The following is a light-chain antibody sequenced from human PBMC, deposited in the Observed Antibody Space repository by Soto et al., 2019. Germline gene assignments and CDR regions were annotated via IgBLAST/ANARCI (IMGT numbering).Light chain of an antibody. V-gene: IGLV2-14*01. J-gene: IGLJ1*01. CDR3: CSYTTSNTPQIV. CDR2: DVS. Sequence: SALPQPASVSGSPGQSITLSCPGTSSDVGGYNYVSWYQQHPGKAPKFMIYDVSNRPSGVSNRFSGSKSGNTASLTISGLQAEDEADYYCCSYTTSNTPQIVFGTGTKVTVL. CDR1: SSDVGGYNY.